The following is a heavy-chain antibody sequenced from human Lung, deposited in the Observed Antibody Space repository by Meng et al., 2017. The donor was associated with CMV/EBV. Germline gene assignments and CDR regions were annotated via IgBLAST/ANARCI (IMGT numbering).Heavy chain of an antibody. CDR3: ASFPPPGKQWLVTDY. CDR2: IYHSGST. V-gene: IGHV4-4*02. CDR1: GGSISSSNW. J-gene: IGHJ4*02. Sequence: QGQLQESGPGLLKPSGPLSLTCAVSGGSISSSNWWSWVRQPPGKGLEWIGEIYHSGSTNYNPSLKSRVTISVDKSKNQFSLKLSSVTAADTAVYYCASFPPPGKQWLVTDYWGQGTLVTVSS. D-gene: IGHD6-19*01.